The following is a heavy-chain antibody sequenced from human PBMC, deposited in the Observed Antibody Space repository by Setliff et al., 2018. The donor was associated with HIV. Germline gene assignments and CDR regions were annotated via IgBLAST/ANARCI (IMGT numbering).Heavy chain of an antibody. CDR1: GYTLTELS. Sequence: ASVKVSCKVSGYTLTELSRHWVRQAPGKGLEWMGGFDPEDGETIYAQKFQGRVTMTEDTSTDTAYMELSSLRTEDTAVYYCAREKGYDILTGFGNDVFDFWGQGIMVTVSS. J-gene: IGHJ3*01. D-gene: IGHD3-9*01. CDR2: FDPEDGET. CDR3: AREKGYDILTGFGNDVFDF. V-gene: IGHV1-24*01.